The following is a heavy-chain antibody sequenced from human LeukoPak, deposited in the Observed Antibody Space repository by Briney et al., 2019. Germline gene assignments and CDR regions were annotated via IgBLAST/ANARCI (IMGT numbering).Heavy chain of an antibody. CDR1: GFTLSTNA. CDR2: ISGSGAST. Sequence: GGSLRLSCLTSGFTLSTNAMSWVRQAPGKWLEWISGISGSGASTYYADSVKGRFTISRDDSRNTLYLQMTSLRAEDTAVYYCAKSHYYGSGSYAYWGQGTLVTVSS. CDR3: AKSHYYGSGSYAY. J-gene: IGHJ4*02. V-gene: IGHV3-23*01. D-gene: IGHD3-10*01.